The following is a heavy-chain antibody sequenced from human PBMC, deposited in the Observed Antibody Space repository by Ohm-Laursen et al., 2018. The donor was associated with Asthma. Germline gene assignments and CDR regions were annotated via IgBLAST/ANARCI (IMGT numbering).Heavy chain of an antibody. Sequence: GTLSLTCSVSGGSISSSSYYWGWTRQPPGKGLEWIGSIYYRGSTYYNPSLESRVTISADTSKNLFSLKLSSVTAADTAVYYCARGTFYYESTGYYFFDHWGQGALVTVSS. V-gene: IGHV4-39*01. D-gene: IGHD3-22*01. CDR3: ARGTFYYESTGYYFFDH. J-gene: IGHJ4*02. CDR1: GGSISSSSYY. CDR2: IYYRGST.